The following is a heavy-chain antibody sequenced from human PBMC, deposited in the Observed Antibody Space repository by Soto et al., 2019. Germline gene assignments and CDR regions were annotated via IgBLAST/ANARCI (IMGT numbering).Heavy chain of an antibody. CDR1: GFTFSSDG. V-gene: IGHV3-33*01. Sequence: QVQLVESGGGVVQPGRSLRLSCAASGFTFSSDGMHWVRQAPGKGLEWVAVIWYDGSNKYYADSVKGRVTISRDNSKNTLYLQMNSLRAEDTAVYYCARDLPIGCSGGSCPTGYWGQGNLVTVSS. CDR3: ARDLPIGCSGGSCPTGY. CDR2: IWYDGSNK. J-gene: IGHJ4*02. D-gene: IGHD2-15*01.